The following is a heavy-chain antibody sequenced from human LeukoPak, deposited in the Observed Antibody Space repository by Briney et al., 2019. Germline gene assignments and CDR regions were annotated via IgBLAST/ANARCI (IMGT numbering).Heavy chain of an antibody. D-gene: IGHD2-21*01. J-gene: IGHJ4*02. V-gene: IGHV3-33*08. CDR3: ARAFSFYCGGECSLGY. CDR1: GFTFTSYG. CDR2: IWYDGSKK. Sequence: GRSLRLSCAASGFTFTSYGMHWVRQAPGKGLEWVAVIWYDGSKKYYADSVKGRFTISRDNSKNTLYLQMNSLRAEDTAVYYCARAFSFYCGGECSLGYWGQGTLVTVSS.